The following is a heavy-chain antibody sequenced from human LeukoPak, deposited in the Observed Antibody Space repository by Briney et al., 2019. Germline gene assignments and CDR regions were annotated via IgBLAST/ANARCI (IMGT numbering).Heavy chain of an antibody. D-gene: IGHD2-15*01. V-gene: IGHV1-46*01. CDR2: INPSGGST. CDR1: GYTFTSYY. J-gene: IGHJ3*02. Sequence: ASVKVSCKASGYTFTSYYMHWVRQAPGQGLEWMGIINPSGGSTSYAQKFQGRVTMTRDTSTSTVYMELSSLRSEDTAVYYCAVTVVVVAATHAFDIWGQGTMVTVSS. CDR3: AVTVVVVAATHAFDI.